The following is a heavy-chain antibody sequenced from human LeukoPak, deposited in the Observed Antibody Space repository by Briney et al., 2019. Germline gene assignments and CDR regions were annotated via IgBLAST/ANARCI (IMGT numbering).Heavy chain of an antibody. CDR1: GYTFTGYY. CDR3: ARDHQHTYYYDSRDFDY. Sequence: ASVKLSCKASGYTFTGYYMHWGRQAPGPGLEWMGWINPNSGGTNYAQKFQGRVTMTRDTSISTAYMELSRLRSDDTAVYYCARDHQHTYYYDSRDFDYWGQGTLVTVSS. V-gene: IGHV1-2*02. J-gene: IGHJ4*02. CDR2: INPNSGGT. D-gene: IGHD3-22*01.